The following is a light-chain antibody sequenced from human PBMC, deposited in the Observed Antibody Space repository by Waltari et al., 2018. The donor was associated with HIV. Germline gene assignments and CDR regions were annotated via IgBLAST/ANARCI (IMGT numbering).Light chain of an antibody. Sequence: QLVLPQSPSASASLGASVKLTCTLSSGHSSYAIAWHQQQPEKGPRDLMNLNSDGSHSKGDGIPDRFSGSSSGAERYLTISSLQSEDEADYYCQTWGTGSWVFGGGTKLTVL. V-gene: IGLV4-69*01. J-gene: IGLJ3*02. CDR1: SGHSSYA. CDR3: QTWGTGSWV. CDR2: LNSDGSH.